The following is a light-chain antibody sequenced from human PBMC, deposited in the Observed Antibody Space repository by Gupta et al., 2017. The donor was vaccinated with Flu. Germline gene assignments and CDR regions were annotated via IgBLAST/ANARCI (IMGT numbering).Light chain of an antibody. CDR1: MSNIGTKA. J-gene: IGLJ2*01. CDR3: AAWDDRVNGVI. CDR2: RSY. V-gene: IGLV1-44*01. Sequence: QSVLTQPPSASGAPGQTVTISCSGSMSNIGTKAANWYQQVPGTAPKLLIYRSYHRPSGVPDRFSGSESGTSASLAINGLQADDEADYYCAAWDDRVNGVIFGGGTKLTVL.